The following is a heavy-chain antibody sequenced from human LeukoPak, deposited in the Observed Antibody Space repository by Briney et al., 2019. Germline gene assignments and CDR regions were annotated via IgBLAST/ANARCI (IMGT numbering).Heavy chain of an antibody. V-gene: IGHV4-34*01. D-gene: IGHD6-13*01. J-gene: IGHJ5*02. Sequence: WETLSLTCAVYGGSFSGYYWSWIRQPPGKGLEWIGEINHSGSTNYNPSLKSRVTISVDTSKNQCSLRLSSVTAADTAVYYCARGRKAAAGGTVDPWGQGTLVTVSS. CDR3: ARGRKAAAGGTVDP. CDR1: GGSFSGYY. CDR2: INHSGST.